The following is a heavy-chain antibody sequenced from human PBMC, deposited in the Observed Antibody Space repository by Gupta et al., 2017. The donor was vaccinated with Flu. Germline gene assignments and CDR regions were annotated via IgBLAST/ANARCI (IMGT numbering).Heavy chain of an antibody. CDR2: SSIRSTTT. J-gene: IGHJ6*03. V-gene: IGHV3-23*01. CDR3: AKERFSGIASSYYYFMDV. Sequence: SWVRQAPGKGLEGVSASSIRSTTTYYADSVRGRFTISRDSANNTLYLAFNCLRAEDTPVYFCAKERFSGIASSYYYFMDVWGKGTTVTVS. D-gene: IGHD2-21*01.